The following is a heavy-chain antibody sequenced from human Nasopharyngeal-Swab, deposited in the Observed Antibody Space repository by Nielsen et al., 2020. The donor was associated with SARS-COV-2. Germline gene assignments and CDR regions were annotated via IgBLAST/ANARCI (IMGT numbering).Heavy chain of an antibody. CDR3: TRDTPAMFAY. J-gene: IGHJ4*02. CDR1: GFTFNLYT. V-gene: IGHV3-21*01. CDR2: ISSTGDYI. Sequence: GESLKISCAASGFTFNLYTINWVRQTPGKGLEWVSAISSTGDYIYHAASVKGRFTISRDNAKNSVYLQMDSLRAEDTAVYYCTRDTPAMFAYWGQGMLVTVSS.